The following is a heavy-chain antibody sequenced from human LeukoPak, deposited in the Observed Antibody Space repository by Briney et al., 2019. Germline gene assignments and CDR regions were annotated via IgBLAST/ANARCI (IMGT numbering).Heavy chain of an antibody. CDR3: ARVMGYCSSTSCSFPFDY. J-gene: IGHJ4*02. D-gene: IGHD2-2*01. Sequence: ASVKVSCKASGYTFTSYGVSWVRQAPGQGLEWMGWISDYNGNTNYAQKLQGRVTMTTDTSTSTAYMELRSLRSDDTAVYYCARVMGYCSSTSCSFPFDYWGQGTLVTVSS. CDR1: GYTFTSYG. CDR2: ISDYNGNT. V-gene: IGHV1-18*01.